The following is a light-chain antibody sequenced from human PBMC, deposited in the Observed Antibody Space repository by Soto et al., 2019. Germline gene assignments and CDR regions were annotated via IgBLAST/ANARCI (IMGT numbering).Light chain of an antibody. CDR3: ETWDSHTRV. CDR1: SGHRSYI. Sequence: QPVLTQSSSASASLGSSVKLTCTLSSGHRSYIIAWHQQQPGKASRYLMNLESRGNYNKGSGVPDRFSGSSSGADRYLTISDLQSEYEADYYCETWDSHTRVFGGGTKVTVL. J-gene: IGLJ3*02. V-gene: IGLV4-60*03. CDR2: LESRGNY.